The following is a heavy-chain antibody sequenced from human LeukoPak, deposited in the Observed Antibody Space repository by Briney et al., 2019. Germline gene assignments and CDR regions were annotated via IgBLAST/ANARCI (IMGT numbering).Heavy chain of an antibody. CDR3: ARVESSYDFWSGVYYYYYMDV. J-gene: IGHJ6*03. CDR2: INSDGSST. D-gene: IGHD3-3*01. CDR1: GFTFSSYW. Sequence: GGSLRLSCAASGFTFSSYWMHWVRQAPGKGLVWVSRINSDGSSTSYADSVKGRFTISRDNAKNTLYLQMNSLRAEDTAVYYYARVESSYDFWSGVYYYYYMDVWGQGTLVTVSS. V-gene: IGHV3-74*01.